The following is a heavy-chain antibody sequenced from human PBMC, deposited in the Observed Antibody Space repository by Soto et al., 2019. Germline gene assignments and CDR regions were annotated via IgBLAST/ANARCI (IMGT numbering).Heavy chain of an antibody. CDR1: GFTFSSYA. CDR3: AREPDSSSWYKSPVNQHFDY. Sequence: GGSLRLSCAASGFTFSSYAMHWVRQAPGKGLEWVAVMSYDGSNKYYADSVKGRFTISRDNSKNTLYLQMNSLRAEDTAVYYCAREPDSSSWYKSPVNQHFDYWGQGTLVTVSS. D-gene: IGHD6-13*01. CDR2: MSYDGSNK. V-gene: IGHV3-30-3*01. J-gene: IGHJ4*02.